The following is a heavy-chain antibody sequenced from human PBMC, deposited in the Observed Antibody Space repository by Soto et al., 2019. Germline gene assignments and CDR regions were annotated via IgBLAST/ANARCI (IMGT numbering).Heavy chain of an antibody. CDR2: IYYSGST. CDR3: ARHMSSSWYYYYGMDV. J-gene: IGHJ6*02. V-gene: IGHV4-39*01. D-gene: IGHD6-13*01. Sequence: SETLSLTCTGSGGSISSSSYYWGCIRQPPGKVLEWIGSIYYSGSTYYNPSLKSRVTISVDTSKTQFSLKLSSVTAADTAVYYCARHMSSSWYYYYGMDVWGQGTMVTVSS. CDR1: GGSISSSSYY.